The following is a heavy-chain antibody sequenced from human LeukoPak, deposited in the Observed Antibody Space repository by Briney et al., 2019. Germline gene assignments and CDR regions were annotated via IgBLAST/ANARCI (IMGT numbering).Heavy chain of an antibody. CDR2: ISWNSGSI. J-gene: IGHJ3*02. V-gene: IGHV3-9*03. CDR1: GFTFDDYA. CDR3: AKATIFGVVIGDAFDI. D-gene: IGHD3-3*01. Sequence: GRSLRLSCAASGFTFDDYAMHWVRQAPRKGLEWVSGISWNSGSIGYADSVKGRFTISRDNAKNSLYLQMNSLRAEDMALYYCAKATIFGVVIGDAFDIWGQGTMVTVSS.